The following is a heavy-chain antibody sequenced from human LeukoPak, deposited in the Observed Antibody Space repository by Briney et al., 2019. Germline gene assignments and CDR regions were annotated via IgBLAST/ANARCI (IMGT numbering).Heavy chain of an antibody. CDR2: ISSSDGYT. J-gene: IGHJ4*02. CDR3: ARKGSNSWSFDC. D-gene: IGHD6-13*01. CDR1: GFTFSSYA. Sequence: GGSLRLSCVASGFTFSSYAMSWVRQAPGKGLEWVSAISSSDGYTYYADSVKGRSTISRDNSKNTVSLEMNSLRAEDTAVYYCARKGSNSWSFDCWGQGTLVTVSS. V-gene: IGHV3-23*01.